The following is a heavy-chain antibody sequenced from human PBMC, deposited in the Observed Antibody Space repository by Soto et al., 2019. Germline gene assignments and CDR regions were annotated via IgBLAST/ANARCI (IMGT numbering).Heavy chain of an antibody. D-gene: IGHD4-17*01. V-gene: IGHV2-5*01. Sequence: QITLKESGPTLVKPTQTLTLTCTFSGFSLTTDGVGVDWIRQPPGKALEWLGLIYWNDEKRYRPSLQSRLTITKDTSRNQVVLTMTNMDPVDTATYYCAHRTTVTSGINWGQGTSVTVSS. CDR2: IYWNDEK. CDR1: GFSLTTDGVG. J-gene: IGHJ4*02. CDR3: AHRTTVTSGIN.